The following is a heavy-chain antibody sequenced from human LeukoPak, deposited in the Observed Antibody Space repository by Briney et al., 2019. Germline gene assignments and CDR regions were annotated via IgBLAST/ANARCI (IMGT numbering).Heavy chain of an antibody. D-gene: IGHD5-24*01. CDR2: IYSGGST. CDR3: ATGRDADSARGYYDMDV. Sequence: PSETLSLTCTVSGGSITGYYWPCVRQPAGKGLEWIGRIYSGGSTNYNLPLKSRVNMSVDTSKNQFSLKLSSVTAADTAVYYCATGRDADSARGYYDMDVWGQGTTVTVSS. J-gene: IGHJ6*02. V-gene: IGHV4-4*07. CDR1: GGSITGYY.